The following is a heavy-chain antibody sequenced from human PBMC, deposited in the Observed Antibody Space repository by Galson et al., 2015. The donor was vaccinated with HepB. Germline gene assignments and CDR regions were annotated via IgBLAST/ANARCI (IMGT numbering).Heavy chain of an antibody. J-gene: IGHJ5*02. CDR1: GFTFSSYW. V-gene: IGHV3-7*03. Sequence: SLRLSCAASGFTFSSYWMSWVRQAPGKGLEWVANIKQDGSEKKYVDSVKGRFTISRDNAKNSLYLQMNSLRAEDTAVYYCAKIRHLGYEAYNWFDPWGQGTLVTVSS. CDR2: IKQDGSEK. CDR3: AKIRHLGYEAYNWFDP. D-gene: IGHD5-12*01.